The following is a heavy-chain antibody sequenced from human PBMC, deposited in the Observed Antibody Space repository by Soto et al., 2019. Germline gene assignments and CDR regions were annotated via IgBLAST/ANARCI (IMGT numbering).Heavy chain of an antibody. CDR2: IYYSGST. D-gene: IGHD3-3*01. J-gene: IGHJ6*04. V-gene: IGHV4-59*01. CDR1: GGSISSYY. Sequence: QVQLQESGPGLVKPSETLSLTCTVSGGSISSYYWSWIRQPPGKGLEWIGYIYYSGSTNYNPSLKIRAPISSNPYKDQFPLEVSPVNAADPGVYYRSRGAIFEGYLYQDLWGKRNTVTVSS. CDR3: SRGAIFEGYLYQDL.